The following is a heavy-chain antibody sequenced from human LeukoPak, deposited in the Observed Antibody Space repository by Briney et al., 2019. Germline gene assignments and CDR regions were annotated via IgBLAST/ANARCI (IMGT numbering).Heavy chain of an antibody. J-gene: IGHJ4*02. Sequence: GGSLRLSCAASGFSLRYYSMNWVRQTPGKGLEWVSYISSTGTIIYYSDSVEGRFTISRDNAKNSLYLQMDSLGAEDTAVYYCARDGTDRRDFDQWGLGALVTVSS. D-gene: IGHD1-14*01. CDR1: GFSLRYYS. CDR3: ARDGTDRRDFDQ. V-gene: IGHV3-48*04. CDR2: ISSTGTII.